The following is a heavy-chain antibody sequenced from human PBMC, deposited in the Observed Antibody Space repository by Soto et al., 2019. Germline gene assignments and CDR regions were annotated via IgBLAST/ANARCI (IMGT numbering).Heavy chain of an antibody. D-gene: IGHD2-2*01. CDR1: GFTFSSYA. V-gene: IGHV3-30-3*01. CDR3: ARDREVVPAAYLRGDAFDI. CDR2: ISYDGSNK. Sequence: HPGGSLRLSXAASGFTFSSYAMHWVRQAPGKGLEWVAVISYDGSNKYCADSVKGRLTISRDNSKNTLYLQMNSLRAEDTAVYYCARDREVVPAAYLRGDAFDIWGQGTMVTVSS. J-gene: IGHJ3*02.